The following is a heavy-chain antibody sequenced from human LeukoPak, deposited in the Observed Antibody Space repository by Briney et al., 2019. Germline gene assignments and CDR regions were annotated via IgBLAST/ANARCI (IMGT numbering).Heavy chain of an antibody. D-gene: IGHD1-26*01. J-gene: IGHJ4*02. CDR1: GFTFSNFA. V-gene: IGHV3-23*01. Sequence: GGSLRLSCAASGFTFSNFAMSWVRQAPGKGLEWVSAIRTGGDSTYYADSVKGRFTISRDNSKNTLSLQMSSLRAEDTAVYYCVKDALWEAPHWGQGTLVTVSS. CDR3: VKDALWEAPH. CDR2: IRTGGDST.